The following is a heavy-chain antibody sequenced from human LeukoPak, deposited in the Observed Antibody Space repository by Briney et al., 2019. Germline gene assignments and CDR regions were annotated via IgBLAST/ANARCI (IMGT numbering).Heavy chain of an antibody. CDR2: ISSSSSYI. CDR3: ARDLIAVAAHYYYYMDV. D-gene: IGHD6-19*01. CDR1: GFTFSSYA. J-gene: IGHJ6*03. Sequence: GGSLRLSCAASGFTFSSYAMSWVRQAPGKGLEWVSSISSSSSYIYYADSVKGRFTISRDNAKNSLYLQMNSLRAEDTAVYYCARDLIAVAAHYYYYMDVWGKGTTVTVSS. V-gene: IGHV3-21*01.